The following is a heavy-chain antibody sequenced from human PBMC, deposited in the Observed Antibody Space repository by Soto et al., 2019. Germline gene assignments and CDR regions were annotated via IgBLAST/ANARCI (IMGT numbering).Heavy chain of an antibody. Sequence: QVQLVQSGAEVKKPGSSVKVSCKASGGTFSSYAISWVRQAPGQGIEWMGGIIPFFGTANYAQKFQGRVTITAYEATSTAYMELSSLRSEDTAVYYCARVVYYYGSGSPAGWFDPWGQGTLVTVSS. J-gene: IGHJ5*02. CDR2: IIPFFGTA. CDR1: GGTFSSYA. V-gene: IGHV1-69*01. CDR3: ARVVYYYGSGSPAGWFDP. D-gene: IGHD3-10*01.